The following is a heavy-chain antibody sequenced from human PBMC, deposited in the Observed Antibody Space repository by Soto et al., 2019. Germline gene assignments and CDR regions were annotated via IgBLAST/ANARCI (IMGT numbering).Heavy chain of an antibody. CDR2: NYYSGIT. Sequence: WTWIRQHPGKGLEWIGYNYYSGITYYNPSLKSRVTISLDTSKNQFSLKLSSVTAADTAVYYCARGSSIAGLYYGMDVWGQVTKVTVSS. CDR3: ARGSSIAGLYYGMDV. V-gene: IGHV4-31*02. D-gene: IGHD6-6*01. J-gene: IGHJ6*02.